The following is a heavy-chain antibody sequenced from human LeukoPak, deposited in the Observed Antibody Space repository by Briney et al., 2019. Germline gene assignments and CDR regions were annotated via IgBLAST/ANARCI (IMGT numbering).Heavy chain of an antibody. CDR2: MSSDGKNE. Sequence: GGSLRLSCAASHFTFSTYVVHWVRQAPGKGLEWVALMSSDGKNELYSNSVKGRCSISRDTSENALYLQMDRLRPEDTATYFCARQGGSLNYHFNYLDVWGRGTTVTVSS. CDR3: ARQGGSLNYHFNYLDV. CDR1: HFTFSTYV. V-gene: IGHV3-30*10. D-gene: IGHD4-11*01. J-gene: IGHJ6*03.